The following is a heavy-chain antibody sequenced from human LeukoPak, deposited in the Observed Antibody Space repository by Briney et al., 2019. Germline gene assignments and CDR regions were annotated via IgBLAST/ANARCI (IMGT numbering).Heavy chain of an antibody. CDR2: TNSDGSSR. J-gene: IGHJ4*02. CDR1: GFTFSGHW. D-gene: IGHD6-19*01. Sequence: GSLRLSCAVSGFTFSGHWMFWVRQAPGKGLEWVSSTNSDGSSRGYTDSVKGRFTISRDNAKNSLYLQMNSLRAEDTAVYYCARETVAATFDYWGQGTLVTVSS. CDR3: ARETVAATFDY. V-gene: IGHV3-74*01.